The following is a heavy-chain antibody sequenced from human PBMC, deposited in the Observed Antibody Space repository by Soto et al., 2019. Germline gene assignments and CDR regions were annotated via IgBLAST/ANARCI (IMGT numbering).Heavy chain of an antibody. Sequence: EVQLVETGGGLIQPGGSLRLSCAASGFTVSSNYMSWVRQAPGKGLEWVSVIYSGGSTYYADSVKGRFTISRDNSKNTLYLQMNSLRAEDTAVYYCARESGKGDHYYYGMDVWGQGTTVTVSS. CDR1: GFTVSSNY. CDR3: ARESGKGDHYYYGMDV. V-gene: IGHV3-53*02. J-gene: IGHJ6*02. CDR2: IYSGGST. D-gene: IGHD1-26*01.